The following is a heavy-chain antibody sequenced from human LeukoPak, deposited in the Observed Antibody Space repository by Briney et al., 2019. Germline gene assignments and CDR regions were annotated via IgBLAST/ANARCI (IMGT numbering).Heavy chain of an antibody. J-gene: IGHJ4*02. CDR1: GYSISSGYY. CDR3: ARQRIAADY. Sequence: SETLSLTCTVSGYSISSGYYWSWIRQPPGKGLEWIGYIYYSGSTNYNPSLKSRVTISVDTSKNQFSLKLSSVTAADTAVYYCARQRIAADYWGQGTLVTVSS. V-gene: IGHV4-61*01. CDR2: IYYSGST. D-gene: IGHD6-13*01.